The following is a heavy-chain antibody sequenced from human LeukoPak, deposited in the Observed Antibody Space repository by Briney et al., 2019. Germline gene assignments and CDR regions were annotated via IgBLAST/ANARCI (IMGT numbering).Heavy chain of an antibody. V-gene: IGHV1-69*13. CDR1: GGTFSSYA. J-gene: IGHJ4*02. CDR2: IIPIFGTA. D-gene: IGHD2-21*01. Sequence: ASVKVSCKASGGTFSSYAISWVRQAPGQGREWMGGIIPIFGTANYAQKFQGRVTITADESTSTAYMELSSLRSEDTAVYYCACGGDRPPSPADYWGQGTLVTVSS. CDR3: ACGGDRPPSPADY.